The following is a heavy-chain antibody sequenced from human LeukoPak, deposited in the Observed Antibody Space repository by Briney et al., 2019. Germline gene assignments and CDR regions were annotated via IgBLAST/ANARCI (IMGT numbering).Heavy chain of an antibody. CDR3: ARRRYYDSSGYNWFDP. J-gene: IGHJ5*02. CDR2: IYPGDSDT. Sequence: GESLQISCQGSGYSFSSYWIGWVRQMPGKGLEWMGIIYPGDSDTRYSPSFQGQVTISADKSISTAYLQWSSLKASDTAMYYCARRRYYDSSGYNWFDPWGQGTLVTVSS. D-gene: IGHD3-22*01. CDR1: GYSFSSYW. V-gene: IGHV5-51*01.